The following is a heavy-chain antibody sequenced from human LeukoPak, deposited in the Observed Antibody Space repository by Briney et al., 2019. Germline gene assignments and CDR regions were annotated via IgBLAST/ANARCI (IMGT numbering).Heavy chain of an antibody. CDR3: ASCGGGSSCREFDY. V-gene: IGHV4-31*03. Sequence: PSETLSLTCTVSGGSISSGGYYWSWIRQHPGKGLEWIGYIYYSGSTYYNPSLKSRVTISVDTSKNQFSLKLSSVTAADTAVYYCASCGGGSSCREFDYWGQGTLVTVSS. J-gene: IGHJ4*02. CDR1: GGSISSGGYY. D-gene: IGHD6-13*01. CDR2: IYYSGST.